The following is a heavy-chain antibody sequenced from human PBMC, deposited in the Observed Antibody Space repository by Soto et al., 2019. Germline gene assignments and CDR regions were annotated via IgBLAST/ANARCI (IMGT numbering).Heavy chain of an antibody. Sequence: VQLVESGGGLVKPGSSLRLSCAASGFTFTNAWMNWVRQSPGKGLEWVGRIKKISEGGTTNYSTPVKGRFTIPTDDSRSTVYLEMNSLKIEDTAVYYCTTEFLWVVTSVTSDNHWGQGTLVTVSA. D-gene: IGHD2-21*02. CDR3: TTEFLWVVTSVTSDNH. CDR1: GFTFTNAW. V-gene: IGHV3-15*01. CDR2: IKKISEGGTT. J-gene: IGHJ4*02.